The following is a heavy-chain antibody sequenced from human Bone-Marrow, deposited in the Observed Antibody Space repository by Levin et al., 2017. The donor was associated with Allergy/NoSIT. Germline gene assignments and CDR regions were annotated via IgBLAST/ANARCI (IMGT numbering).Heavy chain of an antibody. CDR3: AKGGGGCSITNCWLDY. D-gene: IGHD2-2*01. J-gene: IGHJ4*02. V-gene: IGHV3-23*01. Sequence: GESLKISCAASGFTFSSYAMSWVRQAPGKGLEWVSAFSVSGGSTYYADSVKGRFTISRDNSKNTLYLQMNSLRAEDTAVYYCAKGGGGCSITNCWLDYWGQGTLVTVSS. CDR2: FSVSGGST. CDR1: GFTFSSYA.